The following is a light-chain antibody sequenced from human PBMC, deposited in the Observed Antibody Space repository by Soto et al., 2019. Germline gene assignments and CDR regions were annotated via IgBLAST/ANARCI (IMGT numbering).Light chain of an antibody. CDR1: NIGTKA. Sequence: SYELTQPHSVSVATAHMARITCGGNNIGTKAVDWYQQKPGQDPVLVIYSDRNRPSGIPERFSGSNPGNTASLTISRIEPGGEADYFCHVWDSSSDHVAFGGGTKLTVL. J-gene: IGLJ2*01. V-gene: IGLV3-12*02. CDR3: HVWDSSSDHVA. CDR2: SDR.